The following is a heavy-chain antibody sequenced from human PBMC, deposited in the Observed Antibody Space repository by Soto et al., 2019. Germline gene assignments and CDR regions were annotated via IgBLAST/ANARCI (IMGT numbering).Heavy chain of an antibody. J-gene: IGHJ6*02. CDR3: ASLRWYSRRNGLDV. Sequence: QLQLQQSGPGLLKPSETLALTRNVSGASISTTSYYWAWIRQSPGKGLAWIATVYYSGSTYYNPSLRSRLTISVDTSKNQFSLKLTSVTAADTAVYYCASLRWYSRRNGLDVWGQGTTVTVSS. CDR1: GASISTTSYY. V-gene: IGHV4-39*01. D-gene: IGHD2-15*01. CDR2: VYYSGST.